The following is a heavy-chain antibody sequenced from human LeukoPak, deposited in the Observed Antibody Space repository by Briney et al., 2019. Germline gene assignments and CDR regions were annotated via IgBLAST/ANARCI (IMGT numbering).Heavy chain of an antibody. CDR2: IHTTGGT. J-gene: IGHJ4*02. Sequence: SETLSLTCTVSGGSISSYYWNWIRQPAGKGLEWIGRIHTTGGTRNNPSIKSRLTMSVDASKNQFSLKLSSVTAADTAMYYCARDLALGYCPSSSCSSPLFAYWGQGTLVTVSS. D-gene: IGHD2-2*01. CDR3: ARDLALGYCPSSSCSSPLFAY. CDR1: GGSISSYY. V-gene: IGHV4-4*07.